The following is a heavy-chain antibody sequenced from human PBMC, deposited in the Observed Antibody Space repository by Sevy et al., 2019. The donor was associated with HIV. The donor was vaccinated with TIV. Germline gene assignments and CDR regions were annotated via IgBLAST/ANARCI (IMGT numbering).Heavy chain of an antibody. CDR2: ISFSSSHI. J-gene: IGHJ4*02. CDR1: GFTFSSYG. Sequence: GGSLRLSCAASGFTFSSYGMNWVRQAPGKGLEWVSSISFSSSHINYADSVKGRFTISRDNAKNSLYLQLNSLRAEDTATYYCARDLGYSETYCVNFDYWGQGTPVTVSS. V-gene: IGHV3-21*01. D-gene: IGHD3-10*02. CDR3: ARDLGYSETYCVNFDY.